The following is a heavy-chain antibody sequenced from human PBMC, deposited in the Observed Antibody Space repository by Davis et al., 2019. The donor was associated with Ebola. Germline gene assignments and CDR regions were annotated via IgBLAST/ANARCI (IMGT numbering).Heavy chain of an antibody. Sequence: GGSLRLSCAASGFTVSSNYMTWVRQAPGKGLEWVSVIYSGGSTYYADSVKGRFTISRHNSKNTLYLQMNSLRAEDTAVYYCAKFGYGDYPDLLYYYYYGMDVWGQGTTVTVSS. CDR3: AKFGYGDYPDLLYYYYYGMDV. CDR1: GFTVSSNY. CDR2: IYSGGST. V-gene: IGHV3-53*04. J-gene: IGHJ6*02. D-gene: IGHD4-17*01.